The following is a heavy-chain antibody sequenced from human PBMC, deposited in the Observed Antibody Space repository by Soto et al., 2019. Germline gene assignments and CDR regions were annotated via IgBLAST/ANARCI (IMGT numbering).Heavy chain of an antibody. J-gene: IGHJ5*02. V-gene: IGHV3-30*04. CDR2: ISKDGMNK. Sequence: QVRLGESGGGVVQPGRSLRLSCTASGYSFSSYAMYWFRQPPGKGLEWVAVISKDGMNKNYADSVKGRVTVSRDNANYSLGLQLNSLRGEDTAMYYCARDMYSSDYFVKWFEPWGQGTLVTVSS. CDR3: ARDMYSSDYFVKWFEP. CDR1: GYSFSSYA. D-gene: IGHD6-19*01.